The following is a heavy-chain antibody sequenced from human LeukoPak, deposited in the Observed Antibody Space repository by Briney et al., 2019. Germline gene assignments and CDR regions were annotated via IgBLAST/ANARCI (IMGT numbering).Heavy chain of an antibody. V-gene: IGHV4-59*01. CDR2: IYYSGST. CDR1: GDSISSYY. D-gene: IGHD2-2*01. J-gene: IGHJ4*02. CDR3: ALGGYCGRSSCYSFDY. Sequence: SETLSLTCTVSGDSISSYYWSWIRQPPGKGLEWIGYIYYSGSTKYNPSLKSRVTISADTSRNQFSLKLSSVTAADTAVYYCALGGYCGRSSCYSFDYWGQGTLVTVSS.